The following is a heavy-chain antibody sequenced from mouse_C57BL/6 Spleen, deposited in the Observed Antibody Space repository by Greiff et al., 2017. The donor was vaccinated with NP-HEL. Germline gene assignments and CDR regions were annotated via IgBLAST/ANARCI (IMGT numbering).Heavy chain of an antibody. J-gene: IGHJ2*01. CDR1: GYSFTGYY. V-gene: IGHV1-42*01. CDR3: ARQDYGYDDGYFDY. Sequence: EVQLQQSGPELVKPGASVKISCKASGYSFTGYYMNWVKQSPEKSLEWIGEINPSTGGTTYNQKFKAKATLTVDKSSSTAYMQLKSLTSEDSAVYYCARQDYGYDDGYFDYWGQGTTLTVSS. CDR2: INPSTGGT. D-gene: IGHD2-2*01.